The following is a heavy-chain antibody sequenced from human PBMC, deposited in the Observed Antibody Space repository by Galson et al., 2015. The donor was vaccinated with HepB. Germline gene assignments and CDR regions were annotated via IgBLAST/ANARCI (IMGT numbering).Heavy chain of an antibody. CDR2: IYIFGRT. D-gene: IGHD3-10*01. V-gene: IGHV3-66*01. J-gene: IGHJ6*02. CDR3: ASGAPSLTWFGESSDYYYYGMNV. CDR1: GFNVSKNY. Sequence: SLRLSCATSGFNVSKNYMTWVRQAPGKAPEWVSIIYIFGRTYYADFVKGRFTISRDDSKHVVFLQMNSLKVEDTAVYYCASGAPSLTWFGESSDYYYYGMNVWGQGTTVTVSS.